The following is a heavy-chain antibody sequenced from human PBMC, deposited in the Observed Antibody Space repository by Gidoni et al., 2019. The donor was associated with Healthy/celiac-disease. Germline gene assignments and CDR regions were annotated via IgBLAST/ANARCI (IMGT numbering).Heavy chain of an antibody. CDR3: ARESLEVGYYSGGSYTRRDYYFDY. D-gene: IGHD2-15*01. Sequence: QVESVEAGGSVVQPGRVLRLLLGAVGFTFCSDVVHLGRQAPGTGRAWGAGLTNNGINNCYGYSVQGRVSISRDSAKVKVYMQMKSLRDEDTAVYFCARESLEVGYYSGGSYTRRDYYFDYWGQGTLVTVSS. CDR1: GFTFCSDV. CDR2: LTNNGINN. V-gene: IGHV3-30-3*01. J-gene: IGHJ4*02.